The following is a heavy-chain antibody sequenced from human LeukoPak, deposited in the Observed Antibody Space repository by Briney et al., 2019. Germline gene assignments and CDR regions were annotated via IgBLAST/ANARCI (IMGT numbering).Heavy chain of an antibody. V-gene: IGHV3-48*02. J-gene: IGHJ4*02. Sequence: GGSLRLSCAASGFTFNTYSMNWVRQAPGKGLEWISYISATSSAIHYADSVKGRFTISRDNAQNSLYLQMNSLRDEDTAVYYCARVSFDYWGQGPLVTVSS. CDR1: GFTFNTYS. CDR3: ARVSFDY. CDR2: ISATSSAI.